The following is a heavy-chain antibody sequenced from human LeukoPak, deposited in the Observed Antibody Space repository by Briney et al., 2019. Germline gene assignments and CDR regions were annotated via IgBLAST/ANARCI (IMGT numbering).Heavy chain of an antibody. CDR1: GYSFTSYW. CDR2: IYPGDSDT. D-gene: IGHD3-3*01. J-gene: IGHJ3*02. CDR3: ARLSADDYDFWSGYLNAFDI. Sequence: GESLKISCKGSGYSFTSYWIGWVRQMPGKGLEWMGIIYPGDSDTRYSPSFQGQVTISADESISTAYLQWSSLKASDTAMYYCARLSADDYDFWSGYLNAFDIWGQGTMVTVSS. V-gene: IGHV5-51*01.